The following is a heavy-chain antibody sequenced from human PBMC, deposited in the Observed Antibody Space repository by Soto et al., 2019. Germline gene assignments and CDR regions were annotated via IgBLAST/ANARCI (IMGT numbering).Heavy chain of an antibody. CDR2: INLNSGSI. CDR3: VKDEYINWYIGDFRH. Sequence: EVQLVESGGGLVQPGRSLRLSCAASGFTFDDYAMHWVRQVPGKGLEWVSGINLNSGSIGYGDSVKGRFAISRDNAKNSLHLQMNILSAEDTAFYYCVKDEYINWYIGDFRHWGQGTLVTVSS. CDR1: GFTFDDYA. D-gene: IGHD1-1*01. J-gene: IGHJ1*01. V-gene: IGHV3-9*01.